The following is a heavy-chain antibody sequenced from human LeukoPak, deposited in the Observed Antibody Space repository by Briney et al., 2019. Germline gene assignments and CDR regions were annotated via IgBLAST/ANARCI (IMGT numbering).Heavy chain of an antibody. J-gene: IGHJ4*02. Sequence: ASVKVSCKASGDTFTTYYIHWVRQAPGQGLEWMGIINPSVGSATYAQKFQGRVTMTRDTSTSTVYMELSSLRSEDTAVYYCARDSSMSSFDYWGQGTLVTVSS. CDR1: GDTFTTYY. CDR2: INPSVGSA. D-gene: IGHD6-19*01. V-gene: IGHV1-46*01. CDR3: ARDSSMSSFDY.